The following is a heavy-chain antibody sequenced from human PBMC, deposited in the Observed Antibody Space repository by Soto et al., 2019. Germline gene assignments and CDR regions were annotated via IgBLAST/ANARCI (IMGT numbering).Heavy chain of an antibody. CDR2: IYYSGST. Sequence: TSETLSLTCTVSGGSISSYYWSWIRQPPGKGLEWIGYIYYSGSTNYNPSLKSRVTISVDTSKNQFSLKLSSVTAADTAVYYCARLYSSGWPRKNGMDVWGQGTTVTVSS. CDR3: ARLYSSGWPRKNGMDV. D-gene: IGHD6-19*01. V-gene: IGHV4-59*01. J-gene: IGHJ6*02. CDR1: GGSISSYY.